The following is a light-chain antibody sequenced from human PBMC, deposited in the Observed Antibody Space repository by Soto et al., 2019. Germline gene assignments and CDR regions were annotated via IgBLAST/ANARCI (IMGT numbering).Light chain of an antibody. Sequence: IVMTQSPATLSVSPGERATLSCRASQSVSNNLAWYQQKPAHAPRLLIYGASTRATGIPARFSGSGSGTDFPLTISSLQSEDFALYYCQQYNNWPRTFGQGTKVDIK. CDR2: GAS. CDR1: QSVSNN. V-gene: IGKV3-15*01. J-gene: IGKJ1*01. CDR3: QQYNNWPRT.